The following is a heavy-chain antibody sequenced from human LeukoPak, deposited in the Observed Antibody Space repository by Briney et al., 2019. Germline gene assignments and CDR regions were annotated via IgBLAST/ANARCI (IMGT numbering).Heavy chain of an antibody. CDR1: EFTFSDYY. J-gene: IGHJ4*02. Sequence: GGSLRLSCAASEFTFSDYYMSWIRQAPGKGLEWVSYISSSGSTIYYADSVKGRFTISRDNAKNSLYLQMNSLRAEDTAVYYCASWASGDGYRNRAGYWGQGTLVTVSS. D-gene: IGHD2-21*01. CDR2: ISSSGSTI. CDR3: ASWASGDGYRNRAGY. V-gene: IGHV3-11*01.